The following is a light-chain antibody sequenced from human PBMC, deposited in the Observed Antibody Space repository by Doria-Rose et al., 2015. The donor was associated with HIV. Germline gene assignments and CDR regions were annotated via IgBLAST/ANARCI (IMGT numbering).Light chain of an antibody. Sequence: TQSPSSLSASVGDRVTITCRASPSISSYLNWDQQKPGKAPKLLIYAASSLQSGVPSRFSGSGSGTDFTLTISSLQPEDFATYYCQQSYSTPRTFGQGTKVEIK. CDR2: AAS. CDR1: PSISSY. J-gene: IGKJ1*01. V-gene: IGKV1-39*01. CDR3: QQSYSTPRT.